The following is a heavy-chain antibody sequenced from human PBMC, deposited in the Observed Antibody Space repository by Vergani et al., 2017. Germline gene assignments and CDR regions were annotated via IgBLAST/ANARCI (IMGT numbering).Heavy chain of an antibody. CDR1: GGSFSSYY. CDR2: IHYCGST. J-gene: IGHJ3*01. CDR3: ASDRTGYIDAFDV. D-gene: IGHD6-13*01. V-gene: IGHV4-34*11. Sequence: QVQLQQWGAGLLKPSETLSLTCAVYGGSFSSYYWSWIRQPPGKGLEWIGYIHYCGSTNYNPSLKSRVTVSVDTSKNRFSLKLSSVTAADTAVYYCASDRTGYIDAFDVWGQGTMVTVSS.